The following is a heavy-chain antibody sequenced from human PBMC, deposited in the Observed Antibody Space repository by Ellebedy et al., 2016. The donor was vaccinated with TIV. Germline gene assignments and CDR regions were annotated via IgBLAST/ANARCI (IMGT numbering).Heavy chain of an antibody. D-gene: IGHD4-23*01. CDR3: ARVPGGNKNFDY. J-gene: IGHJ4*02. V-gene: IGHV3-74*01. Sequence: GESPKISCAASGFTFSDYWIHWVRQAPGKGLVWISRTNSDGSSTRYADSVKGRLTASRDNAKNTLYLQMNSLRAEDTAVYYCARVPGGNKNFDYWGQGTLVTVSS. CDR2: TNSDGSST. CDR1: GFTFSDYW.